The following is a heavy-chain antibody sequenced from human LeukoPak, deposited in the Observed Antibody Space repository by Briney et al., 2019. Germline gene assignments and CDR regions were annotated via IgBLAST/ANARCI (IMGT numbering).Heavy chain of an antibody. D-gene: IGHD1-26*01. CDR2: ISWNSGSI. V-gene: IGHV3-9*01. Sequence: GGSLRLSCAASGFTFDGYAMHWVRQAPGKGLEWVSGISWNSGSIGYADSVKGRFTISRDNAKNSLYLQMNSLRAEDTALYYCAKEGISGSYLDYWGQGTLVTVSS. CDR1: GFTFDGYA. J-gene: IGHJ4*02. CDR3: AKEGISGSYLDY.